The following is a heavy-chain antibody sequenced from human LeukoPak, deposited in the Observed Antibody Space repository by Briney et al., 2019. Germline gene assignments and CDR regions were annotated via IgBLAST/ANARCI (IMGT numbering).Heavy chain of an antibody. CDR2: IKQDGGEK. CDR1: GFTFSSYW. V-gene: IGHV3-7*01. Sequence: PGGSLILSCAVSGFTFSSYWMNWVPQAPGKGLEWVASIKQDGGEKSYVDSVKGRFTISRDNAKNSLYLQMSSLRAEDTAVYNCARDGTAAGLYFDLWGQGTLVTVSS. CDR3: ARDGTAAGLYFDL. J-gene: IGHJ4*01. D-gene: IGHD6-13*01.